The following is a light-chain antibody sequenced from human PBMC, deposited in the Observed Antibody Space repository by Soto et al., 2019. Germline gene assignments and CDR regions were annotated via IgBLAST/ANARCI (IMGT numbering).Light chain of an antibody. CDR3: SSYTSGSTDV. CDR1: SSDVGFSNY. CDR2: DVS. J-gene: IGLJ1*01. V-gene: IGLV2-14*01. Sequence: QSVLAQPASVSGSPGQSITISCTGTSSDVGFSNYVFWYQQHPGKAPKLIISDVSNRPSGVSNRFSGSKSGNTASLTISGLQAEDEADYYCSSYTSGSTDVFGTGTKSPS.